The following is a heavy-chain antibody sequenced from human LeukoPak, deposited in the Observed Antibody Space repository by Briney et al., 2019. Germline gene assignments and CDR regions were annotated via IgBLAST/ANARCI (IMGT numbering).Heavy chain of an antibody. V-gene: IGHV1-18*01. J-gene: IGHJ3*02. Sequence: ASVKVSCKASGGTFSSYAISWVRQAPGQGLEWMGWISTYNGNTNYAQKFQGRVTMTTDTSTTTVYMELRSLTSDDTAVYYCARGTYRDADAFDIWGQGTMVTVSS. CDR3: ARGTYRDADAFDI. CDR2: ISTYNGNT. D-gene: IGHD3-16*02. CDR1: GGTFSSYA.